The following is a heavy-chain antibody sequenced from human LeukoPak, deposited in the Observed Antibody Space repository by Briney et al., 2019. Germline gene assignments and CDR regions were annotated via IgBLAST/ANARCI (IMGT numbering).Heavy chain of an antibody. Sequence: SGGSLRLSCAASGFTFSRYAMSGVRHAPGERVEWVSDISGSGGSTYYADSVKGRFTISRDNSKNTLYLQMNSLRAEDTAVYYCAKLKQQHNIVDYWGQGTLVTVSS. CDR3: AKLKQQHNIVDY. CDR1: GFTFSRYA. J-gene: IGHJ4*02. D-gene: IGHD6-13*01. V-gene: IGHV3-23*01. CDR2: ISGSGGST.